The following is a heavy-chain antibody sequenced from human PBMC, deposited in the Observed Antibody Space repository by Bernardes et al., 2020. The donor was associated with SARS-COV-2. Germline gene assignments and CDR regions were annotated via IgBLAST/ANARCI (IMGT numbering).Heavy chain of an antibody. CDR3: ARVPDNYYYYYGMDV. D-gene: IGHD3-9*01. V-gene: IGHV3-21*01. CDR1: GFTFSSYS. CDR2: ISTSSSYI. J-gene: IGHJ6*02. Sequence: VGSLILSCVVSGFTFSSYSMNWVRQAPGKGLEWVSSISTSSSYIYYADSVKGRFTISRDNAKNSLYLQMNSLRAEDTAVYYCARVPDNYYYYYGMDVWGQGTTVTVSS.